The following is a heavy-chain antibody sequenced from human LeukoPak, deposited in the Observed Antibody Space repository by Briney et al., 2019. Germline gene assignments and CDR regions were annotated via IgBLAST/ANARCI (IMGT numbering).Heavy chain of an antibody. CDR3: ASRSSIWSGYQDTLYYFDS. CDR2: IYYSGST. Sequence: SETLSLTCTVSGGSISSYYWSWIRQPPGKRLEWIGHIYYSGSTNYNPSLKGRVTISVDTSKNQFSLKLSSVTAADTAVYYCASRSSIWSGYQDTLYYFDSWGQGTLVTVSS. CDR1: GGSISSYY. J-gene: IGHJ4*02. V-gene: IGHV4-59*01. D-gene: IGHD3-3*01.